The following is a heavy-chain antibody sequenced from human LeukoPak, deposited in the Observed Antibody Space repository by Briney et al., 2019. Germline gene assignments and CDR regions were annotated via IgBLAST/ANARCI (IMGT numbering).Heavy chain of an antibody. J-gene: IGHJ4*02. D-gene: IGHD3-10*01. CDR1: GFTFSSYA. V-gene: IGHV3-30-3*01. CDR2: ISYDGSNK. Sequence: PGRSLRLSCAASGFTFSSYAMHWVRQAPGKGLEWVAVISYDGSNKYYADSVKGRFTISRDNSKNTLYLQMNSLRAEDTAVYYCARDLPITMVRGSFDYWGQGTLVTVSS. CDR3: ARDLPITMVRGSFDY.